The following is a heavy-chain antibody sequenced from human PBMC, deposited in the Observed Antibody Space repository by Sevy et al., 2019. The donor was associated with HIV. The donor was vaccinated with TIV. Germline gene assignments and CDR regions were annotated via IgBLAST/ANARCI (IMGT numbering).Heavy chain of an antibody. V-gene: IGHV3-23*01. CDR3: AKGLRGTTTNNWFDP. Sequence: GGSLRLSCAASGFPFSSYAMSWVRQAPGKGLEWVSTISGSGGSAYYADSVKGRFTISRDNSKNTLFLQMHSLRVEDTAVYYCAKGLRGTTTNNWFDPWGQGTLVTASS. CDR1: GFPFSSYA. J-gene: IGHJ5*02. D-gene: IGHD4-17*01. CDR2: ISGSGGSA.